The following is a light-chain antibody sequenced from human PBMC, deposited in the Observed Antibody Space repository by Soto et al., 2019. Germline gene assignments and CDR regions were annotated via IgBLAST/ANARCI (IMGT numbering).Light chain of an antibody. J-gene: IGKJ2*01. CDR1: QTITRF. CDR3: QHSYSTPYT. V-gene: IGKV1-39*01. Sequence: DIQMTQSPSSLSASVGDRVTITCRASQTITRFLNWYQQKPGKAPKLLIFTASSLHVGVPSRFSGSGSGTDFTLTISSLQPEDFATYYCQHSYSTPYTFGQGTMLEIK. CDR2: TAS.